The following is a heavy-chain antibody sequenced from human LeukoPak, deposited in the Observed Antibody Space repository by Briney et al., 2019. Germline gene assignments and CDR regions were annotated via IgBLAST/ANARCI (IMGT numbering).Heavy chain of an antibody. CDR3: ARGGGLPHYYYYGMDV. CDR2: IYYSGST. Sequence: PSETLSLTCTVSGGSISSGDYYWSWIRQPPGKGLEWIGYIYYSGSTYYNPSLKSRVTISVDTSKNQFSLKLSSETAADTAVYYCARGGGLPHYYYYGMDVWGQGTTVTVSS. J-gene: IGHJ6*02. V-gene: IGHV4-30-4*01. D-gene: IGHD3-16*01. CDR1: GGSISSGDYY.